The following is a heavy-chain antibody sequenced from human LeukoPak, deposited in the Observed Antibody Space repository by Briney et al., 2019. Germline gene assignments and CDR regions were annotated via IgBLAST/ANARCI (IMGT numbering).Heavy chain of an antibody. V-gene: IGHV4-59*01. J-gene: IGHJ4*02. CDR3: ARVPTYYYDSSGYRGGFDY. Sequence: SETLPLTCTVSGGSISSYHWSWIRQPPGKGLEWIGYIYYSGSTNYNPSLKSRVTISVDTSKNQFSLKLSSVTAADTAVYYCARVPTYYYDSSGYRGGFDYWGQGTLVTVSS. D-gene: IGHD3-22*01. CDR2: IYYSGST. CDR1: GGSISSYH.